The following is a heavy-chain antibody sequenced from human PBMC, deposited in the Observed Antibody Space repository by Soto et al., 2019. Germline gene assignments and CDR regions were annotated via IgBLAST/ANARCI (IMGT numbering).Heavy chain of an antibody. D-gene: IGHD1-1*01. Sequence: SVKVSCKASGGTFSSYAISWVRQAPGQGLEWMGGIIPIFGTANYAQKFQGRVTITADESTSTAYMELSSLRSEDTAVYYCATPRTPDDRRSNFDYWGQGTLVTVSS. J-gene: IGHJ4*02. CDR3: ATPRTPDDRRSNFDY. CDR2: IIPIFGTA. CDR1: GGTFSSYA. V-gene: IGHV1-69*13.